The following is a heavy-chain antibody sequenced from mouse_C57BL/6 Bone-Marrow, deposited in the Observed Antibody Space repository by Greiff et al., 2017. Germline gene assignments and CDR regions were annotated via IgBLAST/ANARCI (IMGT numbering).Heavy chain of an antibody. D-gene: IGHD1-1*01. CDR1: GYTFTSYG. CDR2: ISPRSGNT. Sequence: VQLQQSGAELARPGASVKLSCKASGYTFTSYGISWVKQRTGQGLEWIGEISPRSGNTYYSENFKGKATLTADKSSSTEYMELRSLTSEDSAVDFCARSVGVAECYATDYRGQGASVSGSS. J-gene: IGHJ4*01. CDR3: ARSVGVAECYATDY. V-gene: IGHV1-81*01.